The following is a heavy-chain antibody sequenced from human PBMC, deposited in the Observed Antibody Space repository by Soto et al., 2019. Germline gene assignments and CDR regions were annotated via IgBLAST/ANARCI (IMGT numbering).Heavy chain of an antibody. D-gene: IGHD2-15*01. CDR3: ARASGGNVRSDY. V-gene: IGHV3-74*01. CDR2: INTDGSST. CDR1: GFTFTNYW. Sequence: EVQLVESGGGVVQPGGSLSLTCAASGFTFTNYWMHWVRQAPGKGLMWVSRINTDGSSTTYADSVRGRFTISRDNAKNTVSLQLNSMRAEDTAVYYCARASGGNVRSDYWGHGSLVAV. J-gene: IGHJ4*01.